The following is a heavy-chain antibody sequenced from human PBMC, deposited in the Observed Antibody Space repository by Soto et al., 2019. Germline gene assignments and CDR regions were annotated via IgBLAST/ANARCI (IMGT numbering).Heavy chain of an antibody. CDR1: GGSISSYY. Sequence: SETLSLTCTVSGGSISSYYWSWIRQPPGKGLEWIGYIYYSGSTNYNPSLKSRVTISVDTSKNQFSLKLRSVTAADTAVYYCARDVSSPFDHWGRGTLVTVSS. CDR3: ARDVSSPFDH. CDR2: IYYSGST. V-gene: IGHV4-59*01. J-gene: IGHJ4*02.